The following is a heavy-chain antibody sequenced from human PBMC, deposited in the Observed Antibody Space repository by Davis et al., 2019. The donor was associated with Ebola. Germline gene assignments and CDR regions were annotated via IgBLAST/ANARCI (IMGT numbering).Heavy chain of an antibody. CDR1: GFTFSSYS. D-gene: IGHD2-21*01. Sequence: SCAASGFTFSSYSMNWVRQPPGKGLEWIGEINHSGSTYYHPSLKSRVTISVDTSKNQFSLKLSSVTAADTAVYYCASLVVAIDAFDIWGQGTMVTVSS. V-gene: IGHV4-34*09. J-gene: IGHJ3*02. CDR3: ASLVVAIDAFDI. CDR2: INHSGST.